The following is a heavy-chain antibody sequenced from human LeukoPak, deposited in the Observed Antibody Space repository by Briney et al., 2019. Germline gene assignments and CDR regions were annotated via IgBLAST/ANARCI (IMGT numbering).Heavy chain of an antibody. J-gene: IGHJ6*03. CDR3: ARLYGVKGYYYYYMDV. CDR2: IYYSGST. V-gene: IGHV4-39*01. CDR1: GGSISSSSYY. Sequence: TLSLTCTVSGGSISSSSYYWGWIRQPPGKGLEWIRSIYYSGSTYYNPSLKSRVTISVDTSKNQFSLKLSSVAAADTAVYYCARLYGVKGYYYYYMDVWGKGTTVTVSS. D-gene: IGHD4-17*01.